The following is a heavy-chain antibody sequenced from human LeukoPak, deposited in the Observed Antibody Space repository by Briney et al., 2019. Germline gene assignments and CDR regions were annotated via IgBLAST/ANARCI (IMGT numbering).Heavy chain of an antibody. CDR2: INPNSGGT. CDR1: GYTFTGYY. CDR3: ARGPRITMIVVVTPPFDY. D-gene: IGHD3-22*01. V-gene: IGHV1-2*02. Sequence: GASVKVSCKASGYTFTGYYMHWVRQAPGQGLEWMGWINPNSGGTNYAQKFQGRVTMTRDTSISTAYMELSRLRSDDTAVYYCARGPRITMIVVVTPPFDYWGQGTLVTVSS. J-gene: IGHJ4*02.